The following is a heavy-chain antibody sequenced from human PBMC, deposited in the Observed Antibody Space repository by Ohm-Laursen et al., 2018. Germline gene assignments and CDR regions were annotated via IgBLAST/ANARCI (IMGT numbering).Heavy chain of an antibody. J-gene: IGHJ6*02. Sequence: SLRLSCAASGFTFSDYYMSWIRQAPGKGLELVSYISSSGSTIYYADSVKGRFAISRDNAKNSLYLQMNSLRAEDTAVYYCASLKPPLYYYGMDVWGQGTTVTVSS. CDR2: ISSSGSTI. CDR3: ASLKPPLYYYGMDV. CDR1: GFTFSDYY. V-gene: IGHV3-11*01.